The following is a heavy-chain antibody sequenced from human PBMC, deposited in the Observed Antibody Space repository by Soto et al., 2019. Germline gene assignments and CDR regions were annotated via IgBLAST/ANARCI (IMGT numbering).Heavy chain of an antibody. D-gene: IGHD2-2*01. CDR2: ISYDGSNK. J-gene: IGHJ6*02. V-gene: IGHV3-30*18. CDR3: AKGVLGYCISTSCPPTYYYYYGMDV. Sequence: QVQLVESGGGVVQPGRSLRLSCAASGFTFSSYGMHWVRQAPGKGLEWVAVISYDGSNKYYADSVKGRFTISRDNSKNTLYLLMNSLRAEDTAVYYCAKGVLGYCISTSCPPTYYYYYGMDVWGQGTTVTVSS. CDR1: GFTFSSYG.